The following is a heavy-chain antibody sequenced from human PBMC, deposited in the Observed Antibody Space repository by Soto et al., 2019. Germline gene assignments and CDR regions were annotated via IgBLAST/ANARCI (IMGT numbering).Heavy chain of an antibody. D-gene: IGHD1-26*01. Sequence: QVQLVQSGAEVKKPGASVKVSCKASGYTFTGYYMHWVRQAPGQGLEWMGWINPNSGGTNYAQKFQGWVTMTRDTSISTAYMELSRLRSYDTAVYYCARDSGSYYSTDFQHWGQGTLVTVSS. CDR3: ARDSGSYYSTDFQH. CDR2: INPNSGGT. V-gene: IGHV1-2*04. J-gene: IGHJ1*01. CDR1: GYTFTGYY.